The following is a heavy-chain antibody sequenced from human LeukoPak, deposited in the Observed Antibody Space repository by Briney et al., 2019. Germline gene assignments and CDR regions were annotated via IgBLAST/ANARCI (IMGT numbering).Heavy chain of an antibody. CDR1: AGSISSHY. D-gene: IGHD3-9*01. J-gene: IGHJ4*02. CDR2: INYSGST. V-gene: IGHV4-59*11. CDR3: ARMLYFDWLKNGVGFDC. Sequence: NPSETLPLTCTVSAGSISSHYWSWIRQPPGKGLEWIGYINYSGSTNYNPSLKSRVTISIDTSKNQFSLRLSSVTAADTAVYYCARMLYFDWLKNGVGFDCWGPGTLVTVSS.